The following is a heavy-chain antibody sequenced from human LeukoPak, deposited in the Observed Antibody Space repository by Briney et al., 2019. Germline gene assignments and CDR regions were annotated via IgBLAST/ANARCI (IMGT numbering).Heavy chain of an antibody. Sequence: QPGRSLRLSCAASGFTFSTYWMHWVRQAPGKGLEWVSRINSDGTTTNYADSVKGRFTISRDNAKNTLYLQMNTLRVEDTAVYYCARAGWYRWDYWGQGTLVTVSS. V-gene: IGHV3-74*01. J-gene: IGHJ4*02. CDR1: GFTFSTYW. D-gene: IGHD6-19*01. CDR3: ARAGWYRWDY. CDR2: INSDGTTT.